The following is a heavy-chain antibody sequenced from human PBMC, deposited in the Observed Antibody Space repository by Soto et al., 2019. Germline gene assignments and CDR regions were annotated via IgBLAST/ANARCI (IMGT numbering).Heavy chain of an antibody. CDR1: GGSVSSGSYY. V-gene: IGHV4-61*01. Sequence: QVQLQESGPGLVKPSETLSLTCTVSGGSVSSGSYYWSWIRQPPGKGLEWIGYIYYSGSTNYNPSLKNRDTISVDTSKNQFSLKLSSVTAADTAVYYCARERDGIFDYWGQGTLVTVSS. CDR2: IYYSGST. J-gene: IGHJ4*02. CDR3: ARERDGIFDY.